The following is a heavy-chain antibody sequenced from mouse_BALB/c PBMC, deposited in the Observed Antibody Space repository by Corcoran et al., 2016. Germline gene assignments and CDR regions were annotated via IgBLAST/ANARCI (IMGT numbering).Heavy chain of an antibody. CDR1: GYSFTGYT. V-gene: IGHV1-18*01. Sequence: EVQLQQSGPELVKPGASMKISCKASGYSFTGYTMNWVKQSHGKNLEWIGLINPYNGGTSYNQKFKGEATLTVDKSSSTAYMELLSLTSEDSAVYYCARDFITTATAGAMDYWGQGTSVTVSS. J-gene: IGHJ4*01. CDR3: ARDFITTATAGAMDY. D-gene: IGHD1-2*01. CDR2: INPYNGGT.